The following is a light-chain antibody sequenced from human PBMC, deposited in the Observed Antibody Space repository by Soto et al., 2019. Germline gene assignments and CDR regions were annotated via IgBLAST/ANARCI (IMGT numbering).Light chain of an antibody. CDR1: QSVSSN. J-gene: IGKJ4*01. Sequence: EIVMTQSPATLSVSPGERATLSCRASQSVSSNLAWYQQKPGQAPRLLIYGASTRATGIPGRFSGSGSGTEFTLTISSLQSEEFAVYYCQQYNNWPPLTFGGGTKVEIK. CDR3: QQYNNWPPLT. CDR2: GAS. V-gene: IGKV3-15*01.